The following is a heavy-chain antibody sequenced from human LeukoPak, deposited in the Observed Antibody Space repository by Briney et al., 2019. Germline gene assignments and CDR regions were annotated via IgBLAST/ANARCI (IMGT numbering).Heavy chain of an antibody. CDR1: GFRFDDYA. J-gene: IGHJ4*02. Sequence: GGSLRLSCAASGFRFDDYAMHWVRQAPGKGLEWVSGISYNSGNTGYADSVKGRFTISRDNAKNSLYLQMNSLRAEDTALYYCAKDSLGCSITGCYPYWGQGTLVTVSS. CDR3: AKDSLGCSITGCYPY. D-gene: IGHD2-2*01. V-gene: IGHV3-9*01. CDR2: ISYNSGNT.